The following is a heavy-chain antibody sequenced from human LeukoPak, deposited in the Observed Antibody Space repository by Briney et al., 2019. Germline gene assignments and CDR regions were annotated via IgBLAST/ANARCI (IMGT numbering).Heavy chain of an antibody. V-gene: IGHV3-74*01. CDR2: INSDGSST. Sequence: GGSLRLSCAASGFTFSSYWMDWVRQAPGKGLVWVSRINSDGSSTSYADSVKGRFTISRDNAKNTLYLQMNSLRAEDTAVYYCARVMRSSSSWYVAFKYYYYYYGMDVWGQGTTVTVSS. CDR1: GFTFSSYW. J-gene: IGHJ6*02. CDR3: ARVMRSSSSWYVAFKYYYYYYGMDV. D-gene: IGHD6-13*01.